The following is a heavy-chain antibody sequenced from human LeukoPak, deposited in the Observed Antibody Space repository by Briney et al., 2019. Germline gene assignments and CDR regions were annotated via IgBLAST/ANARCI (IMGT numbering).Heavy chain of an antibody. CDR1: GXTFNTYW. CDR3: GRGPGYRSDY. Sequence: PGGSLRLSWAASGXTFNTYWVTWVRQAPGKGLEWVANINRDGSEKNYVGSVRGRFTISRDNTKNSLYLQMNSLTVEDTAVYYCGRGPGYRSDYWGQGTLVTVSS. D-gene: IGHD5-12*01. CDR2: INRDGSEK. J-gene: IGHJ4*02. V-gene: IGHV3-7*05.